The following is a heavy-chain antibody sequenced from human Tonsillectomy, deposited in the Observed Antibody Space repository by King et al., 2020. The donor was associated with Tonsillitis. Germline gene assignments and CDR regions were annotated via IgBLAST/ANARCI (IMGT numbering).Heavy chain of an antibody. Sequence: VQLVESGGGVVQPGRSLRLSCAASGFTFSNFDMHWVRQAPGKGLEWVAVISYDGSNKYCADSVKGRFTISRDNSKNTLYLQMNSLTTEDTAVFYCARGARIDGDYDLLEYFQQWGQGTLVTVSS. J-gene: IGHJ1*01. V-gene: IGHV3-30*03. CDR3: ARGARIDGDYDLLEYFQQ. CDR1: GFTFSNFD. CDR2: ISYDGSNK. D-gene: IGHD4-17*01.